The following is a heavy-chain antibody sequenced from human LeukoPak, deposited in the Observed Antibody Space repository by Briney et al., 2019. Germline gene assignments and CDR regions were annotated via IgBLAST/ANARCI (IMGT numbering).Heavy chain of an antibody. Sequence: GGSLRLSCAASGFTFSSYAMSWVRQAPGKGLEWVSAISGSGGSTYYADSVKGRFTISRDKSKNTLHLQMNSLRAEDTAIYYCAKQNGGSGYFDYWGQGTLVTVSS. J-gene: IGHJ4*02. D-gene: IGHD2-15*01. V-gene: IGHV3-23*01. CDR1: GFTFSSYA. CDR3: AKQNGGSGYFDY. CDR2: ISGSGGST.